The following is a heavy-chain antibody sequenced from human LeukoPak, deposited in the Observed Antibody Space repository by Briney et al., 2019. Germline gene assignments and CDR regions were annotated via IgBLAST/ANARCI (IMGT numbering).Heavy chain of an antibody. J-gene: IGHJ4*02. CDR3: AKKGYYDGSGYYMYYFDH. Sequence: GGSLRLSCAASGFNFSTYAMSWVRQAPGKGLEWVSGINGGGDTTYYADSEKGRFTISRDNSKNTLYLQMNSLRAEDTAVYYCAKKGYYDGSGYYMYYFDHWGQGTLVTVSS. V-gene: IGHV3-23*01. CDR1: GFNFSTYA. CDR2: INGGGDTT. D-gene: IGHD3-22*01.